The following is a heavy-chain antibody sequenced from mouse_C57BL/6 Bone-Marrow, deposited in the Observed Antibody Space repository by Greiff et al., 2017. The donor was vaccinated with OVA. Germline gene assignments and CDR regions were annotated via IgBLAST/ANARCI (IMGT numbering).Heavy chain of an antibody. V-gene: IGHV1-42*01. CDR2: INPSTGGT. J-gene: IGHJ4*01. Sequence: EVQLQQSGPELVKPGASVKISCTASGYSFTGYYMNWVKQSPEKSLEWIGVINPSTGGTTYNQKFKAKATLTVDTSSSTAYMQLKSLTSEDSAVYYCSSMDYWGQGTSVTVSS. CDR1: GYSFTGYY. CDR3: SSMDY.